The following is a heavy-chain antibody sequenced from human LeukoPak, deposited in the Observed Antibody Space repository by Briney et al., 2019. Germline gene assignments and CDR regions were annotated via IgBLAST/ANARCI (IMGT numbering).Heavy chain of an antibody. Sequence: SETLSLTCTVSGGSISSSNTYWGWIRQPPGKGLEWIATIYYSGSTYYNPSLKSRVTMSVDASKNQFSLKLSSVTAADTAMYYCARHYGPWGQGTLVTVSS. J-gene: IGHJ5*02. V-gene: IGHV4-39*01. CDR2: IYYSGST. CDR1: GGSISSSNTY. D-gene: IGHD3-16*01. CDR3: ARHYGP.